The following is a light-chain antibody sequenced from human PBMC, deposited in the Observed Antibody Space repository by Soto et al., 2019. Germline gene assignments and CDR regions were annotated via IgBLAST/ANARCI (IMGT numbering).Light chain of an antibody. J-gene: IGLJ3*02. CDR1: SSDVGGYNY. CDR3: NLHAPKNIFFSV. V-gene: IGLV2-8*01. Sequence: QSALTQPPSASGSPGQSVTISCTGTSSDVGGYNYVSWYQQYPGRAPKLMIYEVTKRPSGVPDRFSGSKSGNTASLTVSGPQVEDGSDYYCNLHAPKNIFFSVFGGGPNPPVL. CDR2: EVT.